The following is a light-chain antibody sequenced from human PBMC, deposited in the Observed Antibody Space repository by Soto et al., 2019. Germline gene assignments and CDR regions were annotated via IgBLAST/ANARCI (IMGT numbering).Light chain of an antibody. V-gene: IGKV4-1*01. Sequence: DMVMTQSPDSLAVSLGERATINCKSSQSVLSSSNNKNYLAWYQQKPGQPPKLLIYWASSRQSGVPDRFSGSGSGTDFTLTISSLQAEDVAVYYCQQYYSALSFSFGPGTRVDIK. CDR3: QQYYSALSFS. J-gene: IGKJ3*01. CDR1: QSVLSSSNNKNY. CDR2: WAS.